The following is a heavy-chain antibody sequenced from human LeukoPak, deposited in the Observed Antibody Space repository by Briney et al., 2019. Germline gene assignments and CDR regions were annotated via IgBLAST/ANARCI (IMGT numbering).Heavy chain of an antibody. J-gene: IGHJ4*02. Sequence: ASVTVSCKASGNTFTNYYVHWVRQAPGLGLEWMGIFNPSGGSTTYAQKFQGRVTMTRDTSTSTVYMELSSLRSEDTAVYYCARGPVEYCGGDCFPYWGQGTLVTVSS. D-gene: IGHD2-21*01. CDR1: GNTFTNYY. CDR3: ARGPVEYCGGDCFPY. CDR2: FNPSGGST. V-gene: IGHV1-46*01.